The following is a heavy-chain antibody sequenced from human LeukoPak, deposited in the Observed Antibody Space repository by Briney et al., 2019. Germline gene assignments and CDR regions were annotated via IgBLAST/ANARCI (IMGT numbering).Heavy chain of an antibody. D-gene: IGHD3-22*01. CDR2: IYSGGNT. V-gene: IGHV3-66*02. Sequence: GGSLRLSCAASGFTVSSDYVSWVRQAPGKGLEWVSIIYSGGNTYYADSVKGRFTISRDNSRNTLYLQMNSLRAEDTAVYYCVRDSSGGRYYFDYWGQGTLVTVSS. J-gene: IGHJ4*02. CDR3: VRDSSGGRYYFDY. CDR1: GFTVSSDY.